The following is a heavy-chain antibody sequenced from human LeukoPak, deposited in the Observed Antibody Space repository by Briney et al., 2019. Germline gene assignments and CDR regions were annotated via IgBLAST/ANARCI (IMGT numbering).Heavy chain of an antibody. Sequence: PGGSLRLSCAASGFTFSSYAMSWVRQAPGKGLEWVSAISGSGGSTYYADSVKGRFTISRDNAKNSLYLQMNSLRAEDTAVYYCARGGSYFDYWGQGTLVTVSS. D-gene: IGHD1-26*01. CDR3: ARGGSYFDY. J-gene: IGHJ4*02. V-gene: IGHV3-23*01. CDR1: GFTFSSYA. CDR2: ISGSGGST.